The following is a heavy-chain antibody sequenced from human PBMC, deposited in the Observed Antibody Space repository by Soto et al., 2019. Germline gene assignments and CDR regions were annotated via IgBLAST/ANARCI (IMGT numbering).Heavy chain of an antibody. V-gene: IGHV1-18*01. CDR1: GYTFSTYG. Sequence: QVQLVQSGAEVKKPGASVKVSCKASGYTFSTYGVSWARQAPGQGLEWMGWISGNYGNTDYAQKFQGRVTMTTDTSTSTAYMALRSLAADDTAVYYCARVENRFGGWFDPWGQGTLVIVSS. CDR3: ARVENRFGGWFDP. J-gene: IGHJ5*02. CDR2: ISGNYGNT. D-gene: IGHD3-16*01.